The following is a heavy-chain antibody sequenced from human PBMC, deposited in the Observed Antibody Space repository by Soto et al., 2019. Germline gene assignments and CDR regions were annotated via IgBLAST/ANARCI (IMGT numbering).Heavy chain of an antibody. D-gene: IGHD3-10*01. Sequence: EVQLVESGGGLVQPGRSLRLSCAASGFTFDDYAMHWVRQAPGKGLEWVSGISWNSGSIGYADSVKGRFTISRDNAKNSLCLQMNSLRAKDTAFYYFASEDKDTAKEWFGHLRPYPLPTDYWGQGTLVTVSS. V-gene: IGHV3-9*01. CDR3: ASEDKDTAKEWFGHLRPYPLPTDY. CDR2: ISWNSGSI. CDR1: GFTFDDYA. J-gene: IGHJ4*02.